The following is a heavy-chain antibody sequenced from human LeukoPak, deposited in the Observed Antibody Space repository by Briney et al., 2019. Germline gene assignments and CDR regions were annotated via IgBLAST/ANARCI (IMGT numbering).Heavy chain of an antibody. CDR2: VYTSGFT. J-gene: IGHJ4*02. CDR3: ARETLVGTTNYFDY. CDR1: GGSMNTFY. Sequence: SETLSLTCSVSGGSMNTFYWTWIRQPAGKGLEWIGRVYTSGFTKYNPSFRSRVSMSVDTSKKQLSLMLTSLTAADTAVYYRARETLVGTTNYFDYWGQGALVTVSS. V-gene: IGHV4-4*07. D-gene: IGHD1-14*01.